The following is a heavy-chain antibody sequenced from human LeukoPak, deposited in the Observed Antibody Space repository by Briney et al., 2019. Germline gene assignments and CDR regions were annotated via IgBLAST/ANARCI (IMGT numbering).Heavy chain of an antibody. V-gene: IGHV4-59*12. Sequence: PSETLSLTCTVSGGSISSYYWSWIRQPPGKGLEWIGYIYYSGSTNYNPSLKSRVAISVDRSKNQFSLKLSSVTAADTAVYYCARGEGYGDYGAFDIWGQGTMVTVSS. D-gene: IGHD4-17*01. CDR1: GGSISSYY. CDR3: ARGEGYGDYGAFDI. CDR2: IYYSGST. J-gene: IGHJ3*02.